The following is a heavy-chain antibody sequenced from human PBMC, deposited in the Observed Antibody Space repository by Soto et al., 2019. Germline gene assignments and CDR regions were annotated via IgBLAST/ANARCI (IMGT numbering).Heavy chain of an antibody. CDR1: GYSVSSSDYY. Sequence: SETLSLTCSVSGYSVSSSDYYWAWIRQPPGKGLEWIGSMLYSGLTYYNPSLKSRVTLSVDTSKNQFSVRLNSVTASDTAVYYCAPLNVSLSGPYGIHVWGQGTTVTVSS. V-gene: IGHV4-39*01. CDR2: MLYSGLT. J-gene: IGHJ6*02. D-gene: IGHD2-15*01. CDR3: APLNVSLSGPYGIHV.